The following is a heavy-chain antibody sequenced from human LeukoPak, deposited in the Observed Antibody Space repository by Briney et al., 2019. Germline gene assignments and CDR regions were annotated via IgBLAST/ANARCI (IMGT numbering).Heavy chain of an antibody. CDR3: AYSYSSSPTHFDY. D-gene: IGHD6-6*01. CDR1: GFTFSSYS. J-gene: IGHJ4*02. V-gene: IGHV3-66*02. CDR2: IHADGNT. Sequence: GGSPRLSCAASGFTFSSYSMNWVRQAPGKGLEWVSVIHADGNTHYADSVKGRFTISRDNSKNTLYLQMNSLRAEDTAVYYCAYSYSSSPTHFDYWGQGTLVTVSS.